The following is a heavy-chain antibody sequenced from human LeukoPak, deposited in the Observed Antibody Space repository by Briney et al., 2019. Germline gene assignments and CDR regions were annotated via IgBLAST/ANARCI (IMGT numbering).Heavy chain of an antibody. CDR3: ARAYIDYDILTGYYPANYFDY. CDR1: GFPFSTQW. D-gene: IGHD3-9*01. J-gene: IGHJ4*02. Sequence: GGSLRLSCAASGFPFSTQWMSWVRQAPGKGLEWVAIVNQGGTEKYYVDSVKGRFTISRDNAENSVYLQMNSLRAEDTAVYYCARAYIDYDILTGYYPANYFDYWGQGTLVTVSS. V-gene: IGHV3-7*01. CDR2: VNQGGTEK.